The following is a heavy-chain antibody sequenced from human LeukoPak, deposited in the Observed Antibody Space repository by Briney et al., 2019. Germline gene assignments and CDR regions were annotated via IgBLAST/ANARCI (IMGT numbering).Heavy chain of an antibody. D-gene: IGHD1/OR15-1a*01. J-gene: IGHJ6*02. V-gene: IGHV3-72*01. Sequence: GGSQRLSCAASGFKFSDHCIDWVRQAPGKGLEWVGRSRNKASSYTTEYAASVEGRFTISRDVSESSLYLQMNSLRTEDTAVYYCGRIAISANNGMDVWGQGTTATVSS. CDR2: SRNKASSYTT. CDR1: GFKFSDHC. CDR3: GRIAISANNGMDV.